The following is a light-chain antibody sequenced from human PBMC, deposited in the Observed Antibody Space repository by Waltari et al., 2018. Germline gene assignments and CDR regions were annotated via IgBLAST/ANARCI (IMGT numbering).Light chain of an antibody. CDR3: QHYVRLPAT. J-gene: IGKJ1*01. CDR2: GAS. CDR1: PSVRGS. V-gene: IGKV3-20*01. Sequence: EIVLTQSPGTLSLSPGERATLSCRASPSVRGSLAWYQQKAGQAPRLLIYGASSRATGIPDRFSGSGSGTDFSLTISRLEPEDFAVYYCQHYVRLPATFGQGTKVEIK.